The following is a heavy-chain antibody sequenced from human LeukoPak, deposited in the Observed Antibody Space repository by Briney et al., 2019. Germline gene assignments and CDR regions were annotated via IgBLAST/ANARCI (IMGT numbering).Heavy chain of an antibody. CDR1: GGSFSGYY. V-gene: IGHV4-34*01. CDR3: ARGPPLCRDIVVVPAAIPLCSSGMDV. Sequence: MSSETLSLTCAVYGGSFSGYYWSWIRQPPGKGLEWIGEINHSGSTNYNPSLKSRVTISVDTSKNQFSLKLSSVTAADTAVYYCARGPPLCRDIVVVPAAIPLCSSGMDVWGQGTTVTVSS. D-gene: IGHD2-2*02. CDR2: INHSGST. J-gene: IGHJ6*02.